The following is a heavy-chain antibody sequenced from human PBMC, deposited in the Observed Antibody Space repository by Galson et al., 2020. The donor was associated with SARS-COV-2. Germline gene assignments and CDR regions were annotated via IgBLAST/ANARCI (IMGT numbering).Heavy chain of an antibody. D-gene: IGHD2-15*01. Sequence: SETLSLTCTVSGGSISSGGYYWSWIRQHPGKGLEWIGYIYYSWSTYYNPSLKSRVTISVATSKNQFSLKLSSVTAADTAVYYFARGLDGGGGYWCVDLWGRGTLVTVSS. V-gene: IGHV4-31*03. CDR1: GGSISSGGYY. J-gene: IGHJ2*01. CDR2: IYYSWST. CDR3: ARGLDGGGGYWCVDL.